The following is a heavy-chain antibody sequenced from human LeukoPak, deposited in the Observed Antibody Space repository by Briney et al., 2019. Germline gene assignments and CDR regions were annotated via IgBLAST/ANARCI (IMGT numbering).Heavy chain of an antibody. CDR1: VCPFSSYA. CDR3: ARDQEGIGGGY. V-gene: IGHV1-69*04. J-gene: IGHJ4*02. D-gene: IGHD3-16*01. CDR2: IIPILGIA. Sequence: GASVKVSCKASVCPFSSYAISWVRQAPGQGLEWMGRIIPILGIANYAQKFQGRVTITADKSTSTAYMELSSLRSEDTAVYCCARDQEGIGGGYWGQGTLVTVSS.